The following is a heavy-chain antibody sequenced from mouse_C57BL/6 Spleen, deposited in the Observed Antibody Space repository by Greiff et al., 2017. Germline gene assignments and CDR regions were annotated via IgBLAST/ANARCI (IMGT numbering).Heavy chain of an antibody. CDR1: GYAFSSSW. D-gene: IGHD1-2*01. CDR2: IYPGDGDT. J-gene: IGHJ2*01. Sequence: QVQLKQSGPELVKPGASVKISCKASGYAFSSSWMNWVKQRPGKGLEWIGRIYPGDGDTNYNGKFKGKATLTADKSSSTAYMQLSSLTSEDSAVYFCARWTTAGSYFDYWGQGTTLTVSS. V-gene: IGHV1-82*01. CDR3: ARWTTAGSYFDY.